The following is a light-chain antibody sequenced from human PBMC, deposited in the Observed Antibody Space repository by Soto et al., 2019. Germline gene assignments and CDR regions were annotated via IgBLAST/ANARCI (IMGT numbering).Light chain of an antibody. CDR1: QSISTW. CDR3: EHYNRYSPYT. Sequence: DIQMTQFPSTLSASIGDRVTITCRASQSISTWLAWYQQKAGKAPKLLIYTASSLETGVPSRFSGSGSGTEYTPIISSLQHYDFATDYCEHYNRYSPYTFGQSTRLEIK. CDR2: TAS. V-gene: IGKV1-5*03. J-gene: IGKJ2*01.